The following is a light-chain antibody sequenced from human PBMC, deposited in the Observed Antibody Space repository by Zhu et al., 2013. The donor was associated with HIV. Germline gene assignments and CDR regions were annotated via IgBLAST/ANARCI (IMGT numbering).Light chain of an antibody. J-gene: IGKJ1*01. V-gene: IGKV1-27*01. CDR2: AAS. Sequence: DIQMTQSPSSLSASVGDRVTITCRASQGISNFLAWYQQNPGKVPKLLISAASTLQSGVPSRFSGSGSGTDFTLTITSLQPEDVATYYCQKYDGGPPWTFGQGTKVEIK. CDR3: QKYDGGPPWT. CDR1: QGISNF.